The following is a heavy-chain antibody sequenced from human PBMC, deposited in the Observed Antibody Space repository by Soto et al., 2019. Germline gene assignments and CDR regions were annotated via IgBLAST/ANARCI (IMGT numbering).Heavy chain of an antibody. V-gene: IGHV4-59*08. CDR2: IYYSGST. CDR3: ARLRRIAAAGTAFYYFDY. J-gene: IGHJ4*02. Sequence: SETLSLTCTVSGGSISSYYWSWIRQPPGKGLEWIGYIYYSGSTNYNPSLKSRVTISVDTSKNQFSLKLSSVTAADTAVYYFARLRRIAAAGTAFYYFDYWGQGTLVTVSS. D-gene: IGHD6-13*01. CDR1: GGSISSYY.